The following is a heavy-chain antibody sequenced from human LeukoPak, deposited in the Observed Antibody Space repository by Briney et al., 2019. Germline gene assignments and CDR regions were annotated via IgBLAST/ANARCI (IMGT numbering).Heavy chain of an antibody. Sequence: VESLKISCKGSGYSFTNYWLGWVRHMPGKGLEWMGIIYPGDSDTRYSPSFQGQVTISADKPISTAYLQWSSLKASDTAMYYCARRNDSGTLDYWGQGTLVTVSS. J-gene: IGHJ4*02. CDR2: IYPGDSDT. CDR3: ARRNDSGTLDY. D-gene: IGHD3-10*01. CDR1: GYSFTNYW. V-gene: IGHV5-51*01.